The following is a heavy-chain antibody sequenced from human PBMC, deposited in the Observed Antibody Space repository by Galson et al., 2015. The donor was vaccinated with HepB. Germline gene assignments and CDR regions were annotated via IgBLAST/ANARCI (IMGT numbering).Heavy chain of an antibody. D-gene: IGHD2-21*02. Sequence: ETLSLTCAVYGGSFSGYYWSWIRQPPGKGLEWIGEINHSGSTNYNPSLKSRVTISVDTSKNQFSLKLSSVTAADTAVYYCARVNRRGTFCGGDCRLGWFDPWGQGTLVTVSS. J-gene: IGHJ5*02. CDR1: GGSFSGYY. V-gene: IGHV4-34*01. CDR3: ARVNRRGTFCGGDCRLGWFDP. CDR2: INHSGST.